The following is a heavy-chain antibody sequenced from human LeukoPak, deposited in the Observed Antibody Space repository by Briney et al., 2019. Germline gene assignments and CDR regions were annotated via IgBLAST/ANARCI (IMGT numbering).Heavy chain of an antibody. CDR2: ISFSGDNS. V-gene: IGHV3-23*01. D-gene: IGHD5-24*01. J-gene: IGHJ3*01. CDR1: GFNFRDAA. Sequence: GGSLRLSCAASGFNFRDAAMTWVRQAPGKGLEWVSLISFSGDNSYYADSVKGRFTISRDNSKNTLSLQMNSLRVEDTAIYCCAKDIQLSTWGLGTMVTVSS. CDR3: AKDIQLST.